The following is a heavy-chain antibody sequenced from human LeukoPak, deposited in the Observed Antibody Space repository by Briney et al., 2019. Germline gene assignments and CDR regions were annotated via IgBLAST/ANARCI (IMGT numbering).Heavy chain of an antibody. D-gene: IGHD2-15*01. J-gene: IGHJ4*02. CDR3: ARPRYCGGGTCYPSFDY. Sequence: ASVKVSCKASGYSFTNYGFYWVRQAPGQGLEWMGWINGYNGDIKYAQKLQGRVTMTTDTSTNTAYMELTSLRSDDTAVYYCARPRYCGGGTCYPSFDYWGQGTLVTVSS. CDR2: INGYNGDI. CDR1: GYSFTNYG. V-gene: IGHV1-18*01.